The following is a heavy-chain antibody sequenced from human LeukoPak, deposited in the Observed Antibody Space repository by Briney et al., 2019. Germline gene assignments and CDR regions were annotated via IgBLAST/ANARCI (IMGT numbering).Heavy chain of an antibody. D-gene: IGHD6-6*01. V-gene: IGHV3-23*01. CDR3: AKDQKYSSPKSHDY. CDR1: GFTFSSYG. Sequence: SGGSLRLSCAAPGFTFSSYGMHWVRQAPGKGLEWVSGISGSGGSTYYADSVKGRFTISRDNSKNTLCLQMNSLRAEDTAVYYCAKDQKYSSPKSHDYWGQGTLVTVSS. J-gene: IGHJ4*02. CDR2: ISGSGGST.